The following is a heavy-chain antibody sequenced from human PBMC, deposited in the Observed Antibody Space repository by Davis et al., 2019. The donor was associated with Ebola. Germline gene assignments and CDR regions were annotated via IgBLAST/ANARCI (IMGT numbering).Heavy chain of an antibody. Sequence: MPGGSLRLSCTVSGGSISSSSYYWGWIRQPPGKGLEWIGSIYYSGSTYYNPSLKSRVTISVDTSKNQFSLKLSSVTAADTAVYYCVRFLEWLPNYWGQGTLVTVSS. CDR3: VRFLEWLPNY. CDR2: IYYSGST. V-gene: IGHV4-39*01. J-gene: IGHJ4*02. CDR1: GGSISSSSYY. D-gene: IGHD3-3*01.